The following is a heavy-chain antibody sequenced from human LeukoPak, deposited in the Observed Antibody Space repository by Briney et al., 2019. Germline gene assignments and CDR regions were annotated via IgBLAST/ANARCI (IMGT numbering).Heavy chain of an antibody. J-gene: IGHJ4*02. D-gene: IGHD5-18*01. V-gene: IGHV3-21*01. Sequence: PGGSLRLSCAASGFTFSSYSMNWVRQAQGKGLEWVSYIRSSSSYIYYADSVKGRFTISRDNAKNSLYLQMNSLRAEDTAVYYCARDSDTVMVHYWGQGTLVTVSS. CDR3: ARDSDTVMVHY. CDR1: GFTFSSYS. CDR2: IRSSSSYI.